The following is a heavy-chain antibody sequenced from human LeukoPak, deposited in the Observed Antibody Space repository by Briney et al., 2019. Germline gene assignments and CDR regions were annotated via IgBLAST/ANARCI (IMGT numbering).Heavy chain of an antibody. CDR1: GFTVSSNY. CDR3: ARTPRRGYCSSTSCYYFDY. Sequence: GGSLRLSCAASGFTVSSNYMSWVRQAPGKGLEWVSAIYSGGSTYYADSVKGRFTISRDNSKNTVYLQMNSLRAEDTAVYYCARTPRRGYCSSTSCYYFDYWGQGTLVTVSS. D-gene: IGHD2-2*01. J-gene: IGHJ4*02. V-gene: IGHV3-66*01. CDR2: IYSGGST.